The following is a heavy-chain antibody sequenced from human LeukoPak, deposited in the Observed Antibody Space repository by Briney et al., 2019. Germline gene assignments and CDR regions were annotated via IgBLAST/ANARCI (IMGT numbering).Heavy chain of an antibody. V-gene: IGHV4-61*02. CDR2: IYTSGST. CDR1: GGSISSGSYY. J-gene: IGHJ4*02. Sequence: SQTLSLTCTVSGGSISSGSYYWSWIRQPAGTGLEWIGRIYTSGSTNYNPSLKSRVTISVDTSKNQFSLKLSSVTAADTAVYYCARSRWGYYFDYWGQGTLVTVSS. CDR3: ARSRWGYYFDY. D-gene: IGHD3-16*01.